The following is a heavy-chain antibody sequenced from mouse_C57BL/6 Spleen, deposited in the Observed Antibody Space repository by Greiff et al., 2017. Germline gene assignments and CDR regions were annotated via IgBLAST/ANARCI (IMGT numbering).Heavy chain of an antibody. V-gene: IGHV5-16*01. J-gene: IGHJ4*01. Sequence: EVHLVEPEGGLVQPGSSMKLSCTASGFTFSDYYMAWVRQVPEKGLEWVANINYDGSSTYYLDSLKSRFIISRDNATNILYLQMSSLKSEDTAADYCARVHPYYAMDYWGQGTSVTVSA. CDR3: ARVHPYYAMDY. CDR1: GFTFSDYY. CDR2: INYDGSST.